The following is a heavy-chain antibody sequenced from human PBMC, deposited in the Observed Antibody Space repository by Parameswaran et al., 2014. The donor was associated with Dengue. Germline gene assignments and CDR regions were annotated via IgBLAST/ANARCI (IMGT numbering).Heavy chain of an antibody. V-gene: IGHV3-48*04. J-gene: IGHJ6*03. CDR3: ARDRGVTTPNYYHYYYLDV. CDR2: ITSSSSII. D-gene: IGHD1-1*01. Sequence: VRQAPGKGLEWISYITSSSSIIYYADSVKGRFTISRDNAKNSLYLQMNSLRAEDTAVYYCARDRGVTTPNYYHYYYLDVWGKGTTVTVSS.